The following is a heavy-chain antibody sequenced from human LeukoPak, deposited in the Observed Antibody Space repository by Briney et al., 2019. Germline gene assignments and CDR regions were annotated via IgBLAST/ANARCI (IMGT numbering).Heavy chain of an antibody. CDR2: ISGSGGST. CDR1: GFTFRIYA. CDR3: AKDVQSWPTYFDY. V-gene: IGHV3-23*01. D-gene: IGHD1-1*01. J-gene: IGHJ4*02. Sequence: PGGSLRLSCAGSGFTFRIYAMSWVRQAPGKGLKWVSAISGSGGSTYYADSVKGRFTISRDNSRNTMNLQMNSLRGEDSAVYYCAKDVQSWPTYFDYWGQGTLVTVSS.